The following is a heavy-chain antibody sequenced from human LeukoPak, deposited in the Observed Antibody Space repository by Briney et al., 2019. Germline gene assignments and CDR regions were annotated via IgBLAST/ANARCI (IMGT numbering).Heavy chain of an antibody. V-gene: IGHV1-8*01. CDR3: AIKLSSGGY. CDR2: VSPNSANT. J-gene: IGHJ4*02. Sequence: ASVTVSCKASGYTFTSYDVNWVRQATGQGLEWMGWVSPNSANTAYAQKFQGRVTMTRNTSISTAYMELSSLRSEDTAVYYCAIKLSSGGYWGQGTLVTVSS. D-gene: IGHD3-22*01. CDR1: GYTFTSYD.